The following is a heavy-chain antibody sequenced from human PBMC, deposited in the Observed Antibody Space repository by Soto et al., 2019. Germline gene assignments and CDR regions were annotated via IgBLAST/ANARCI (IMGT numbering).Heavy chain of an antibody. V-gene: IGHV3-64D*08. CDR1: GFTFSSYA. D-gene: IGHD6-13*01. J-gene: IGHJ4*02. CDR3: VKDLKRIAAAGKVGGGVAAGYNDY. Sequence: GGSLRLSCSASGFTFSSYAMHWVRQAPGKGLEYVSAISSNGGSTYYADSVKGRFTISRDNSKNTLYLQMSSLRAEDTAVYYCVKDLKRIAAAGKVGGGVAAGYNDYWGQGTLVTVSS. CDR2: ISSNGGST.